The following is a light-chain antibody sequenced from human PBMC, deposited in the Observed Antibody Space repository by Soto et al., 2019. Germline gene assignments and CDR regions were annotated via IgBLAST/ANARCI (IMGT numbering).Light chain of an antibody. Sequence: QSVLTQPPSASGTPGQRVTISCSGSSSNIGSNTVNWYQQLPGTAPKLLIYSNNQRPSGFPDRFSGSKSGTSASLAISGRQSEDEADYYCAAWDDSLNALVFGGGTKLTVL. CDR1: SSNIGSNT. V-gene: IGLV1-44*01. CDR2: SNN. CDR3: AAWDDSLNALV. J-gene: IGLJ2*01.